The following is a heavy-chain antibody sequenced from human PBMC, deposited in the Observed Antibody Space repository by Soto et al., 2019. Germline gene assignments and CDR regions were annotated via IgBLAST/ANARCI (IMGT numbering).Heavy chain of an antibody. J-gene: IGHJ5*02. CDR1: GGSFSSGGYY. CDR3: ARGRDGYEGGLWFDP. V-gene: IGHV4-31*03. D-gene: IGHD5-12*01. Sequence: QVQLQESGPGLVKPSQTLSLTCTVSGGSFSSGGYYWSWIRQHPGKGLEWIGYIYYSGSTYYNPSLKSRVTISVDTSKNQFALKLSSVTAADTAVYYCARGRDGYEGGLWFDPWGQGTLVTVSS. CDR2: IYYSGST.